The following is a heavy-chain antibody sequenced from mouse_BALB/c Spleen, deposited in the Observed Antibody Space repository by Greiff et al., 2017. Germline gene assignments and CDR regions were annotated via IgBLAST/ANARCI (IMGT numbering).Heavy chain of an antibody. V-gene: IGHV5-4*02. CDR3: ARDGYYGAWFAY. Sequence: EVQGVESGGGLVKPGGSLKLSCAASGFTFSDYYMYWVHQTPEKSLEWVATISDGGSYTYYPDSVKGRFTISRDNAKNNLYLQMSSLKSEDTAMYYCARDGYYGAWFAYWGQGTLVTVSA. J-gene: IGHJ3*01. CDR1: GFTFSDYY. D-gene: IGHD2-3*01. CDR2: ISDGGSYT.